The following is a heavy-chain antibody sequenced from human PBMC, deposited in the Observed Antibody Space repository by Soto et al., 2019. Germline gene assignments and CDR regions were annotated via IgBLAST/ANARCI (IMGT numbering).Heavy chain of an antibody. CDR1: GFSLSTSGVG. CDR2: IYWDDDK. V-gene: IGHV2-5*02. J-gene: IGHJ6*02. D-gene: IGHD6-19*01. Sequence: SGPTLVNPTQTLTLTCTFSGFSLSTSGVGVGWIRQPPGKALEWLALIYWDDDKRYSPSLKSRLTITKDTSKNQVVLTMTNMDPVDTATYYCARIHAVLSGSGWYPYYGMDVWGQGTTVTVSS. CDR3: ARIHAVLSGSGWYPYYGMDV.